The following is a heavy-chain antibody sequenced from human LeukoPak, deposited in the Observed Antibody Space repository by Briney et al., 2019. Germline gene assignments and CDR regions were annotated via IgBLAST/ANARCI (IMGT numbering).Heavy chain of an antibody. Sequence: GGSLRLSCAASGFTFSSYGMHWVRQAPGKGLEWVAVIWYDGSNKYYADSVKGRFTISRDNSKNTLYLQMNSLRAEDTAVYYCARVGENDYYDSSGYPDYWGQGTLVTVSS. V-gene: IGHV3-33*01. D-gene: IGHD3-22*01. J-gene: IGHJ4*02. CDR3: ARVGENDYYDSSGYPDY. CDR2: IWYDGSNK. CDR1: GFTFSSYG.